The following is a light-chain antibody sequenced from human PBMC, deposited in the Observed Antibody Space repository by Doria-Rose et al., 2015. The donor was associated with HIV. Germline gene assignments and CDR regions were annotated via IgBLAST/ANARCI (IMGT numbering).Light chain of an antibody. Sequence: ERATLSFSASQRVSSTYLAWYQQKPGQAPRLLVYDASTRATGIPDRFSGSGSGTEFSLTISRLEPEDFAVYYCQQYGSSPITCGGGNKGESK. CDR2: DAS. CDR3: QQYGSSPIT. V-gene: IGKV3-20*01. CDR1: QRVSSTY. J-gene: IGKJ4*01.